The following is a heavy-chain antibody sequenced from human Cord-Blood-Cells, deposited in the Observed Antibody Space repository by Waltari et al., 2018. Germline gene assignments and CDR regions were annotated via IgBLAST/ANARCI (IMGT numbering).Heavy chain of an antibody. CDR3: ATRYSGSYYAFDI. V-gene: IGHV4-34*01. D-gene: IGHD1-26*01. J-gene: IGHJ3*02. CDR1: GGSFSGYY. Sequence: QVQLQQWGAGLLKPSETLSLTCAVSGGSFSGYYWSWIRQPPGKGLEWIGEINHSGSTNYNPSLKRRVTISVDTSKNQFSLKLSSVTTADTAVYYCATRYSGSYYAFDIWGQGTMVTVSS. CDR2: INHSGST.